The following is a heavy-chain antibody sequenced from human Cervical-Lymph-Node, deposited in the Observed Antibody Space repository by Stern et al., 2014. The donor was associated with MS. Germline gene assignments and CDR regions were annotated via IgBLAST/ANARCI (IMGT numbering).Heavy chain of an antibody. CDR3: AREHTAMGFGF. CDR1: GYTFINFY. Sequence: QMQLVQSGAEVKKPGASVKVSCKATGYTFINFYMHWVRQAPGQGLEWMGIINPSDGSTSYAQTLQGRVTMTRDTSTNTFYMELGSPRSEDTAVYYCAREHTAMGFGFWGQGTLVTVSS. V-gene: IGHV1-46*04. D-gene: IGHD5-18*01. CDR2: INPSDGST. J-gene: IGHJ4*02.